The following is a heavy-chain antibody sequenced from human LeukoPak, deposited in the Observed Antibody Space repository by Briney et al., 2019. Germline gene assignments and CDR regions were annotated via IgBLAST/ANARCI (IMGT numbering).Heavy chain of an antibody. CDR3: ARGHYGGSSWNR. D-gene: IGHD6-13*01. J-gene: IGHJ4*02. V-gene: IGHV4-34*01. Sequence: SETLSLTCAVYGGSFSGYYWSWIRQPPGKGLEWIGEINHSGSTNYNPSLKSRVTISVDTSKNQSSLKLSSVTAADTAVYYCARGHYGGSSWNRWGQGTLVTVSS. CDR2: INHSGST. CDR1: GGSFSGYY.